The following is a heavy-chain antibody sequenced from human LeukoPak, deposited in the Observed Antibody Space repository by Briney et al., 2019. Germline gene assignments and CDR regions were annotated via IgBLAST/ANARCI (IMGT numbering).Heavy chain of an antibody. CDR3: ARDWPISMVYYFDY. Sequence: GASVKVSCNASGYTFNTYGISWVRQAPGQGLEWMGWSSAYNGNTNYAQKFQGRVTMTTDTSTSTAYMDLRSLRTDDTAVYYCARDWPISMVYYFDYWGQGTLVTVSS. D-gene: IGHD3-10*01. J-gene: IGHJ4*02. CDR1: GYTFNTYG. V-gene: IGHV1-18*01. CDR2: SSAYNGNT.